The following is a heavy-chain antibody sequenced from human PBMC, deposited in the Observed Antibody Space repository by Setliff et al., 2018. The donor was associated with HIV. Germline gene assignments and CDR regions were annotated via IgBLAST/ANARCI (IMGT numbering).Heavy chain of an antibody. D-gene: IGHD3-22*01. CDR1: GFSFADYA. CDR2: ISWNSANM. J-gene: IGHJ4*02. V-gene: IGHV3-9*01. Sequence: GGSLRLSCAVSGFSFADYAMNWVRQVPGKGLEWVSGISWNSANMAYAGSVKGRFIISRDNAKNSLYLQMNSLRAEDTAVYYCARAQARVTMIVVVTNLDYWGQGTLVTVSS. CDR3: ARAQARVTMIVVVTNLDY.